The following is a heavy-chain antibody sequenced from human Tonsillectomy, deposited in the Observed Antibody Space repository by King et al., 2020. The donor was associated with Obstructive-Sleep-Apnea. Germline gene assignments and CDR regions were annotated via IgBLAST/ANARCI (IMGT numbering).Heavy chain of an antibody. Sequence: VQLVESGGGLVKPGGSLRLSCAASGFTFSNAWMTWVRQAPGKVLEWVGRIKSKVNVGTTDYAAPVKGRFTISRDDSKATLYLQINSLTTEDTAVYYCTTVVSTTGCNHWGQGTLVTVSS. V-gene: IGHV3-15*01. J-gene: IGHJ5*02. D-gene: IGHD2-2*01. CDR1: GFTFSNAW. CDR2: IKSKVNVGTT. CDR3: TTVVSTTGCNH.